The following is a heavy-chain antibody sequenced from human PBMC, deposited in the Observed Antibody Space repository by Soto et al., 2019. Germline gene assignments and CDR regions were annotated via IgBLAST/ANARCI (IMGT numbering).Heavy chain of an antibody. CDR2: INAGNGNT. CDR3: ARSIVVVTALDY. Sequence: GASVKVCCKASGYTVTSYAIHWVRQAPGQRLEWMGWINAGNGNTKYSQKFQGRVTITRDTSASTAYMELSSLRSEDTAVYYCARSIVVVTALDYWGQGTLVTSPQ. J-gene: IGHJ4*02. CDR1: GYTVTSYA. V-gene: IGHV1-3*01. D-gene: IGHD2-21*02.